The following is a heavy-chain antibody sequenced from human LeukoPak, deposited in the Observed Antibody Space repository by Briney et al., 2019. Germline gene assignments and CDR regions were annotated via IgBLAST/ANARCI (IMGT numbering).Heavy chain of an antibody. CDR1: GFTFSNYG. CDR3: ARDKKSGDSSDIDY. CDR2: INRDGSTT. J-gene: IGHJ4*02. D-gene: IGHD1-26*01. V-gene: IGHV3-74*03. Sequence: GGSLRLSCAASGFTFSNYGVHWVRQAPGEGRVWVSRINRDGSTTKYAESVKGRFTVSRDNAKNTLNLQMNTLRAEDTAVYYCARDKKSGDSSDIDYWGQGTLVTVSS.